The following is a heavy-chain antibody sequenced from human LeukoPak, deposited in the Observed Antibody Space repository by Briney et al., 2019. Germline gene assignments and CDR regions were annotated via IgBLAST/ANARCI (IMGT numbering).Heavy chain of an antibody. D-gene: IGHD1-26*01. J-gene: IGHJ4*02. CDR2: IYDDNT. V-gene: IGHV3-23*01. CDR1: GFTVSAYA. Sequence: GGSLRLSCAASGFTVSAYAMAWVRQAPGKGLEWVSTIYDDNTYYADSVKGRFTISRDDSRNTLYLQMNSLRGDDTAVYYCAKGVGKWESLHFFDYWGQGTLVTVSS. CDR3: AKGVGKWESLHFFDY.